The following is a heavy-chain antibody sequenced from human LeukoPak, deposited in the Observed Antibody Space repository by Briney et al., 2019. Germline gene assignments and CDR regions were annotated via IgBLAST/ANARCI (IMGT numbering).Heavy chain of an antibody. D-gene: IGHD6-13*01. Sequence: GGSLRLSCAASGFTFSSYWMSWVRQAPGKGLEWVANIKQDGSEKYYVDSVEGQFTISRDNAKNSLYLQMNSLRAEDTAVYYCARGGHAGAFDIWGQGTMVTVSS. CDR1: GFTFSSYW. CDR3: ARGGHAGAFDI. V-gene: IGHV3-7*01. J-gene: IGHJ3*02. CDR2: IKQDGSEK.